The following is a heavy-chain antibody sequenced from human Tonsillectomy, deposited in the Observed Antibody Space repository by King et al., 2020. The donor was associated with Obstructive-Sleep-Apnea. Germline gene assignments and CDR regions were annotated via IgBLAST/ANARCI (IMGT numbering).Heavy chain of an antibody. CDR1: GFSVRSDY. V-gene: IGHV3-53*04. CDR3: ARGWRSDDFWSGYHGFDI. D-gene: IGHD3-3*01. CDR2: IYSADST. Sequence: VQLVESGGGLVQSGGSLRLSCAASGFSVRSDYMTWVRQAPGKGLEWVSLIYSADSTYYADSVKGRFTISRHSSNNTLYLQMNTLRVEDTAVYYCARGWRSDDFWSGYHGFDIWGQGTMVTVSS. J-gene: IGHJ3*02.